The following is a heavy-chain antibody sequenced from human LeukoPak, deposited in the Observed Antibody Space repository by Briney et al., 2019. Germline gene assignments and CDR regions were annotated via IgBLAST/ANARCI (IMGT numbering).Heavy chain of an antibody. CDR1: GFTFSSYA. D-gene: IGHD1-20*01. CDR3: AKHFYNWNDIRDPDAFDI. CDR2: ISGSGGST. V-gene: IGHV3-23*01. J-gene: IGHJ3*02. Sequence: SGGSLRLSCAASGFTFSSYAMSWVRQAPGKGLEWVSAISGSGGSTYYADSVKGRFTISRDNSKNTLYLQMNNLRAEDTAVCYCAKHFYNWNDIRDPDAFDIWGQGTMVTVSS.